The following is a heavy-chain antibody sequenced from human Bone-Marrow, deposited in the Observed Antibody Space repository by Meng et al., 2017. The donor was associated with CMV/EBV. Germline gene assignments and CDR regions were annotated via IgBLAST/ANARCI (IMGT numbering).Heavy chain of an antibody. J-gene: IGHJ4*02. V-gene: IGHV1-2*02. D-gene: IGHD2-2*01. CDR3: ARTRWDCSSTSCYHWPPGY. Sequence: ASVKVSCKASGYTFTGHYMHWVRQAPGQGLEWMGWINPSSGGTNYAQKFQGRVNMTRDTSISTAYMELSRLRSDDTTVYYCARTRWDCSSTSCYHWPPGYWGQGTLVTVSS. CDR1: GYTFTGHY. CDR2: INPSSGGT.